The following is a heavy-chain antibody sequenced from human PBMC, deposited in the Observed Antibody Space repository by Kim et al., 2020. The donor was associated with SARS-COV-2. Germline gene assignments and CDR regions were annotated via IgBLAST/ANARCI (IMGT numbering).Heavy chain of an antibody. CDR3: AKDAHSSGWYDAFDI. J-gene: IGHJ3*02. V-gene: IGHV3-43D*03. Sequence: SVKRRFTICRDNSESSLNLQMNSLRAADTALYYCAKDAHSSGWYDAFDIWGQGTMVTVSS. D-gene: IGHD6-19*01.